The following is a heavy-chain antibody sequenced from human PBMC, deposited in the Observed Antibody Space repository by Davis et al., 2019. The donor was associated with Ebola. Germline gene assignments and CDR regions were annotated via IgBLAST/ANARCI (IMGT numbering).Heavy chain of an antibody. Sequence: ASVKVSCKASGYTFTGYYMHWVRQALGQGLEWMGWINPNSGGTNYAQKFQGWVTMTRDTSISTAYMELSRLRSDDTAVYYCARTLEYSSSPFDYWGQGTLVTVSS. D-gene: IGHD6-6*01. CDR2: INPNSGGT. V-gene: IGHV1-2*04. CDR1: GYTFTGYY. CDR3: ARTLEYSSSPFDY. J-gene: IGHJ4*02.